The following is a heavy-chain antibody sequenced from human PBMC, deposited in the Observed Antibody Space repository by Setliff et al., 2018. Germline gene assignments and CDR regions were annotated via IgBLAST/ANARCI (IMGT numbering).Heavy chain of an antibody. Sequence: LSLTCTVSGYSISSGYYWGWIRQPPGKGLEWVSAISASGRTTYSADSVKGRFTISRDNAKNSLYLQMNILRAEDTAMYYCARDRVRTAALGGMDVWGQGTTVTVSS. CDR1: GYSISSGYY. D-gene: IGHD6-6*01. CDR2: ISASGRTT. CDR3: ARDRVRTAALGGMDV. J-gene: IGHJ6*02. V-gene: IGHV3-11*04.